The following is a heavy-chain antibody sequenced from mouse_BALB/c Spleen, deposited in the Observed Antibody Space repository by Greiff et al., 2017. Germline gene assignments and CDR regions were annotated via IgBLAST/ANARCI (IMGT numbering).Heavy chain of an antibody. CDR1: GYTFTSYY. J-gene: IGHJ4*01. V-gene: IGHV1S56*01. CDR2: IYPGNVNT. Sequence: QVHVKQSGPELVKPGASVRISCKASGYTFTSYYIHWVKQRPGQGLEWIGWIYPGNVNTKYNEKFKGKATLTADKSSSTAYMQLSSLTSEDSAVYFCARGRRAYDGYSDYYAMDYWGQGTSVTVSS. CDR3: ARGRRAYDGYSDYYAMDY. D-gene: IGHD2-3*01.